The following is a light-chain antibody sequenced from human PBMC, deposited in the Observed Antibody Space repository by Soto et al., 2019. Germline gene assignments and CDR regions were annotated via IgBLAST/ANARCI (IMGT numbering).Light chain of an antibody. CDR1: SSNIGSNT. CDR2: SNN. J-gene: IGLJ2*01. V-gene: IGLV1-44*01. CDR3: AGWDDSLNGVV. Sequence: QSVLTQPPSASGTPGQRVTISCSGSSSNIGSNTVNWYQQLPGTAPKLFIYSNNQRPSGVPDRFSGSKSGTSASLAINGLQSEDEADYYCAGWDDSLNGVVFGGGTKLTVL.